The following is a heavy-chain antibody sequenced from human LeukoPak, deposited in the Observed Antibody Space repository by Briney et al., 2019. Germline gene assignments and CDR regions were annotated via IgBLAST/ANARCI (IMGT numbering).Heavy chain of an antibody. V-gene: IGHV3-7*01. CDR3: ARTLGYCSSTSCYPAAHFDY. CDR2: IKEDASEK. J-gene: IGHJ4*02. CDR1: GFTFSSYW. D-gene: IGHD2-2*01. Sequence: GGSLRLSCAASGFTFSSYWMSWVRQAPGKGLEWVANIKEDASEKYYVDSVKGRFTISRDNAKNSLYLQMNSLRAEDTAVYYCARTLGYCSSTSCYPAAHFDYWGQGTLVTVSS.